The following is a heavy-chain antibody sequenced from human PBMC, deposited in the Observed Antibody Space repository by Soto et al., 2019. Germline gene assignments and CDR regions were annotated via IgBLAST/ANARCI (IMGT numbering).Heavy chain of an antibody. CDR2: FHRASTYI. Sequence: EVQLVESGGGLVKPGGSLRLSCATSGFTFSSFDMDWVRQAPGKGLEWVSSFHRASTYIYYADSVRGRFTISRDNAKSSLYLQMNSLTVEDTAVYYCARRAVTTYHFFDYWGQGALVTVSS. J-gene: IGHJ4*02. CDR3: ARRAVTTYHFFDY. CDR1: GFTFSSFD. V-gene: IGHV3-21*06. D-gene: IGHD4-17*01.